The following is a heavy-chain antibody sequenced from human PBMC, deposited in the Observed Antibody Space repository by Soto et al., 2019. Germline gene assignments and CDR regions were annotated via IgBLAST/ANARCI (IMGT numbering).Heavy chain of an antibody. CDR1: GGSISSGGYY. V-gene: IGHV4-39*01. Sequence: SETLSLTCTVSGGSISSGGYYWSWIRQHPGKGLEWIGNVYYNGFTYYNPSLKSRVTISVDTSKNHFSLKLTSVTAADTAVYYCARQDDFWSGSNWFDPWGQGTLVTVSS. D-gene: IGHD3-3*01. CDR2: VYYNGFT. CDR3: ARQDDFWSGSNWFDP. J-gene: IGHJ5*02.